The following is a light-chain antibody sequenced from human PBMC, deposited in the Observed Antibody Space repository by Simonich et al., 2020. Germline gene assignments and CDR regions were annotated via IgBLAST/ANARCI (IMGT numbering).Light chain of an antibody. CDR2: GVS. V-gene: IGKV2D-29*02. J-gene: IGKJ5*01. CDR1: QSLLQSDGKTY. CDR3: MQSIQLPIT. Sequence: DIVMTQTPLSLSVTPGQPASISCKSSQSLLQSDGKTYLYWYLQKPGQSPQLLIYGVSNRFSGVPDRFSGSGSGTDFTLKSSRVEAEDVGVYYCMQSIQLPITFGQGTRLEIK.